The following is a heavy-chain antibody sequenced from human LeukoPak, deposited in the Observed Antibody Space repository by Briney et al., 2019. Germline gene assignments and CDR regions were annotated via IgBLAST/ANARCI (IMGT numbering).Heavy chain of an antibody. CDR2: INPNSGGT. D-gene: IGHD6-13*01. J-gene: IGHJ6*02. CDR3: ARDSSSWFYYFYGMDV. CDR1: GYTFTGYY. Sequence: ASVKVSCKASGYTFTGYYMHWVRQAPGQGLEWMGWINPNSGGTNYAQKFQGRVTMTRDTSISTAYMELRSLRSDDTAVYYCARDSSSWFYYFYGMDVWGQGTTVTVSS. V-gene: IGHV1-2*02.